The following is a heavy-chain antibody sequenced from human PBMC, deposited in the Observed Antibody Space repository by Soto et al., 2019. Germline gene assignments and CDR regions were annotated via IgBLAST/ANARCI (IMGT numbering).Heavy chain of an antibody. CDR1: GGTFSSYT. CDR3: ARGYDSSGYYYVLAFDI. V-gene: IGHV1-69*02. D-gene: IGHD3-22*01. Sequence: QVQLVQSGAEVKKPGSSVKVSCKASGGTFSSYTISWVRQAPGQGLEWMGRIIPILGIANYAQKFQGRVTITADKSTSTAYMELSSLRSEDTAVYYCARGYDSSGYYYVLAFDIWGQGTMVTVSS. CDR2: IIPILGIA. J-gene: IGHJ3*02.